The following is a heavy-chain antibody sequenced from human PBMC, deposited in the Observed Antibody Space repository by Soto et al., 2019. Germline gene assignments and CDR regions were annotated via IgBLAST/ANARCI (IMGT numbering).Heavy chain of an antibody. CDR3: AKDSAIEKGPAHPYYFDY. Sequence: SLRLSCAASGYTFSSYGMHWVRQAPGKGLEWVAVISYDGSNKYYADSVKGRFTISRENSKNTLYLQMNSLRAEDTAVYHCAKDSAIEKGPAHPYYFDYWGQGILVTVPS. CDR1: GYTFSSYG. J-gene: IGHJ4*02. CDR2: ISYDGSNK. D-gene: IGHD2-15*01. V-gene: IGHV3-30*18.